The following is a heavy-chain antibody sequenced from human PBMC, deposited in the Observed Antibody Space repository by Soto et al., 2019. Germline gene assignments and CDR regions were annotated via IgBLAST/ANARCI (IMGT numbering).Heavy chain of an antibody. J-gene: IGHJ4*01. Sequence: EVQLVESGGGLVQPGGSLRLSCAASGFSFSSNWMSWVRQAPGKGPEWVASIQLDGSQIYYVDSVKGRFTVSRDNTKNSLYRQMNSLRGEDTAIYYGARAHIWGHGTLVTVSS. CDR2: IQLDGSQI. V-gene: IGHV3-7*03. CDR3: ARAHI. CDR1: GFSFSSNW.